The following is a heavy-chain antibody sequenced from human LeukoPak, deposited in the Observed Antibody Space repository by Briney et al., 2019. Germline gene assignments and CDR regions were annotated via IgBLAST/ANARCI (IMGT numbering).Heavy chain of an antibody. CDR1: GITLSNYG. Sequence: GGSLRLSCAVSGITLSNYGMSWVRQAPGKGLEWVAGISDSGGRTNYADSVKGRFTISRDNPKNTLYLQMNSLRAEDTAVYYCARDPTTVTKGFDIWGLGTMVTVSP. D-gene: IGHD4-17*01. V-gene: IGHV3-23*01. J-gene: IGHJ3*02. CDR3: ARDPTTVTKGFDI. CDR2: ISDSGGRT.